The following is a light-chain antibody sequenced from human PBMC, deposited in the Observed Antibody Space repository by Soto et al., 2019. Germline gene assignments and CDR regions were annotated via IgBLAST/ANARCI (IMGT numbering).Light chain of an antibody. CDR2: QDD. CDR1: KLGNKF. CDR3: QAWCSSTAV. J-gene: IGLJ2*01. Sequence: SYELTQPPSVSVSPGQTASITCSGEKLGNKFSCWYQQKPGQSPVVVIYQDDKRPSGIPEPFSGSNSGDTATLTISGTQALDEADYYCQAWCSSTAVFGGGTKLTVL. V-gene: IGLV3-1*01.